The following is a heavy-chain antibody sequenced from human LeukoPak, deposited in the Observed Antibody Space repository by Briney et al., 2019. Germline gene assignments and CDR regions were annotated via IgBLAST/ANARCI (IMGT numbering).Heavy chain of an antibody. CDR1: GFTFDDYG. CDR3: AKGGYSSGWYGDH. CDR2: ISWNSGTV. D-gene: IGHD6-19*01. J-gene: IGHJ4*02. Sequence: PGGSLRLSCAASGFTFDDYGMHWVRQAPGKGLEWVSGISWNSGTVVYADSVRGRFTISRDNAKNSVYLQMNSLKAEDTALYYCAKGGYSSGWYGDHWGQRTLVTVSS. V-gene: IGHV3-9*01.